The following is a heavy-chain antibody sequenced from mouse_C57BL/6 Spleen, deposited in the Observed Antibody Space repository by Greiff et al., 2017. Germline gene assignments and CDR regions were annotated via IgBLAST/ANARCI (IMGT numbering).Heavy chain of an antibody. D-gene: IGHD2-4*01. J-gene: IGHJ4*01. CDR3: ARGLRHYYAMDY. Sequence: DVKLVESGGGLVKPGGSLKLSCAASGFTFSDYGMHWVRQAPEKGLEWVAYISSGSSTIYYADTVKGRFTISRDNAKNTLFLQMTSLRSEYTAIYYCARGLRHYYAMDYWGQGTSVTVSS. V-gene: IGHV5-17*01. CDR1: GFTFSDYG. CDR2: ISSGSSTI.